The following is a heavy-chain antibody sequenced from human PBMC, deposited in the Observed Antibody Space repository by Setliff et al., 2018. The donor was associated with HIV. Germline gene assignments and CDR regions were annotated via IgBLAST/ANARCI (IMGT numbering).Heavy chain of an antibody. CDR2: IYSGGTGT. CDR3: AKGRSVGSTIPTDY. D-gene: IGHD1-26*01. Sequence: HPGGSLRLSCAASGFTFSNYAMSWVRQAPGKGLQWVSTIYSGGTGTKYVDSVKGRFTISRHNLQNMLYLQMNSLAVEDSAIYYCAKGRSVGSTIPTDYWGQGTLVTVSS. CDR1: GFTFSNYA. V-gene: IGHV3-23*03. J-gene: IGHJ4*02.